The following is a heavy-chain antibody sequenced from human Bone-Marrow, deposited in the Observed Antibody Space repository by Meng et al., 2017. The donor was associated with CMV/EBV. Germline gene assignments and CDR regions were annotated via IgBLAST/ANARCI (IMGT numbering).Heavy chain of an antibody. CDR3: ARDRTYYYDSSGYFDYGMDV. J-gene: IGHJ6*02. CDR1: GLTFSSYA. V-gene: IGHV3-30-3*01. D-gene: IGHD3-22*01. Sequence: GGSLRLSCAASGLTFSSYAMYWVRQAPGKGPEWVAVISYDGSNKYYADSVKGRFTISRDNAKNSLYLQMNSLRAEDTAVYYCARDRTYYYDSSGYFDYGMDVWGQGTTVTVYS. CDR2: ISYDGSNK.